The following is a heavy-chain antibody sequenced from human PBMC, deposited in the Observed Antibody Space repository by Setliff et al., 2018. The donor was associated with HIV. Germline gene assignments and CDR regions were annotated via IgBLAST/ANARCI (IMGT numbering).Heavy chain of an antibody. V-gene: IGHV3-48*04. Sequence: LRLSCAASGFTFSSYAMSWARQAPGKGLEWVSYISSRGSTIYYADSVKGRFTISRDNAKNSLYLQMNTLRAEDTAVYFCARSPYGDYGLDYWGQGTLVTVSS. D-gene: IGHD4-17*01. CDR3: ARSPYGDYGLDY. J-gene: IGHJ4*02. CDR1: GFTFSSYA. CDR2: ISSRGSTI.